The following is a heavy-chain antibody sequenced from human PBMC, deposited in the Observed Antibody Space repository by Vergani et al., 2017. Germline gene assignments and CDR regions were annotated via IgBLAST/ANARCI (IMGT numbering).Heavy chain of an antibody. D-gene: IGHD2-2*01. CDR3: AREYSSTSGRAFDF. V-gene: IGHV3-48*01. CDR2: VSTGTKSQ. Sequence: QLVESGGGWVQPGGSLRLSCVVSGFDFSSYIMNWVRQAPGKGLEWVSFVSTGTKSQSYAESVKGRFTLSRDSAKNSLYLQMDSVRAEDTAVYYCAREYSSTSGRAFDFWGQGTKVTVSS. CDR1: GFDFSSYI. J-gene: IGHJ3*01.